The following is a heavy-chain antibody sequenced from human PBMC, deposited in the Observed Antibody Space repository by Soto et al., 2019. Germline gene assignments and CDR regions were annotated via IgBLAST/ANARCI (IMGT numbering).Heavy chain of an antibody. CDR2: INPNTGGT. CDR3: ARSLSTIGASLDY. V-gene: IGHV1-2*02. Sequence: VASVKVSCKASGYIFTDYYLHWVRQAPGQGLEYMGWINPNTGGTKYSQRFQGRVTMTGGTLLLNWLTSDDTAVYYCARSLSTIGASLDYWGQGTLVTVSS. J-gene: IGHJ4*01. D-gene: IGHD6-13*01. CDR1: GYIFTDYY.